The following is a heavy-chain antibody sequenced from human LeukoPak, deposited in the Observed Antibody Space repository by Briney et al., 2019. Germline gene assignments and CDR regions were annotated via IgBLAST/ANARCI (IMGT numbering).Heavy chain of an antibody. CDR1: GYTFSMYN. D-gene: IGHD6-13*01. CDR3: AKEGVAGTGLDY. CDR2: INPSGGT. V-gene: IGHV1-46*01. Sequence: ASVKVSCKASGYTFSMYNMHWVRQAPGQGLEWMGIINPSGGTSYAQKLQGRITMTRDTSTSTLYMELSSLRSEDTAVYYCAKEGVAGTGLDYWGQGTLVTVSS. J-gene: IGHJ4*02.